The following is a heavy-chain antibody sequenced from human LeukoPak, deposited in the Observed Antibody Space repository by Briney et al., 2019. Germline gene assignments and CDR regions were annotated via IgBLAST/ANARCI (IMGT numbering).Heavy chain of an antibody. CDR2: IKTKTDGGTT. Sequence: KPGGSLRLSCAASGFILRNPWISGVPQAPGKGLKWLARIKTKTDGGTTDYAASVKGRFTISRDDSKNTLYLQMNSLKTEDTADYYCTTAHVEMATDYFDYWGQGTLVTVSS. CDR1: GFILRNPW. V-gene: IGHV3-15*01. J-gene: IGHJ4*02. CDR3: TTAHVEMATDYFDY. D-gene: IGHD5-24*01.